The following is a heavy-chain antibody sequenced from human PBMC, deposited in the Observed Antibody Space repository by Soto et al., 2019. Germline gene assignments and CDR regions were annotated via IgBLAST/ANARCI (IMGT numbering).Heavy chain of an antibody. CDR2: INHSGST. Sequence: PSETLSLACAVYVGSVSGYYWSWIREPPGKGLEWIGEINHSGSTNYNPSLKSRVTISVDTSKNQFSLKLSSVTAADTAVYYCARGPPVWGSYRYPYYYYGMDVWGQGTTVTVSS. V-gene: IGHV4-34*01. CDR3: ARGPPVWGSYRYPYYYYGMDV. CDR1: VGSVSGYY. J-gene: IGHJ6*02. D-gene: IGHD3-16*02.